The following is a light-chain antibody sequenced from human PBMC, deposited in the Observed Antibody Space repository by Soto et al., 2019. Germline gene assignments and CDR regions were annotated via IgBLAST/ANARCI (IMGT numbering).Light chain of an antibody. Sequence: EIVLTQSPATLSLSPGERATLSCRASQSVRSYLAWYQHKPGQAPRLLIYDASNRATGIPARFSGSGSGTDCTLTISRLEPEDFAVYDGQQRSDWPPLTFGGGTKVEIK. CDR2: DAS. CDR1: QSVRSY. V-gene: IGKV3-11*01. CDR3: QQRSDWPPLT. J-gene: IGKJ4*01.